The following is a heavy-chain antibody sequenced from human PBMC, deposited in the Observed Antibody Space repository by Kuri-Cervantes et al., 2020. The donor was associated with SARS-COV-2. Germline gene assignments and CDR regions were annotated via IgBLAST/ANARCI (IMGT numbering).Heavy chain of an antibody. CDR3: ARGGRRAGAYYFDL. Sequence: GSLRLSCTVSGGSISSSSYYWGWIRQPPGKGLEWIGSIYYSGSTYYNPSLKSRVTISVDTSKNQFSLKLSSVTAADTATYYCARGGRRAGAYYFDLWGPGILVTVSS. V-gene: IGHV4-39*07. J-gene: IGHJ4*02. CDR2: IYYSGST. CDR1: GGSISSSSYY. D-gene: IGHD2-21*01.